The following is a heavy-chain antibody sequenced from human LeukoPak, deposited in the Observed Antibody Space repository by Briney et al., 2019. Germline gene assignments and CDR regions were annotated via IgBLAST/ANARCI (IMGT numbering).Heavy chain of an antibody. CDR1: GYTFTTYN. J-gene: IGHJ3*01. D-gene: IGHD3-22*01. Sequence: AASVKVSCKASGYTFTTYNINWVRQAPGQGLEWMGWISGYNGNTNYAQKLQGRVTMTTDTSTSTAYMELRSLKSDDTAVYYCASLKNYYDSSGYLVTDAFWGQGTMVTVSS. CDR2: ISGYNGNT. CDR3: ASLKNYYDSSGYLVTDAF. V-gene: IGHV1-18*01.